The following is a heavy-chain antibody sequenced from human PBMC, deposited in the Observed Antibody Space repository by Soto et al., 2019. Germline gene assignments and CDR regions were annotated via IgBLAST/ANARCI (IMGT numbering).Heavy chain of an antibody. Sequence: SETLSLTCTVSGDSINNHYWSWIRQPPGKRLEWIGYIYYTGSTTYNPSLESRVNMSVDTSKNQFSLDLSSVNAADTAVYYCAKYRRTEAEGYTLDYWGRGTLVTVSS. CDR3: AKYRRTEAEGYTLDY. V-gene: IGHV4-59*11. CDR2: IYYTGST. J-gene: IGHJ4*02. D-gene: IGHD5-12*01. CDR1: GDSINNHY.